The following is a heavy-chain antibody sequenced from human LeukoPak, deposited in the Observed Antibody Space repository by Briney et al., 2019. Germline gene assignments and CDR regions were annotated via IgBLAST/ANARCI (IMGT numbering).Heavy chain of an antibody. CDR3: VKGSGKDYYGSGSPRRAFDY. CDR1: GFSFSSFA. J-gene: IGHJ4*02. V-gene: IGHV3-64D*09. Sequence: GGSLRHSCSASGFSFSSFAMHWVRQAPGKGLEYVSAINSNGGSAFYADSVKDRFIVSRDNSENTLYLQMSSLRTEDTAVYYCVKGSGKDYYGSGSPRRAFDYWGQGTLVTVSS. D-gene: IGHD3-10*01. CDR2: INSNGGSA.